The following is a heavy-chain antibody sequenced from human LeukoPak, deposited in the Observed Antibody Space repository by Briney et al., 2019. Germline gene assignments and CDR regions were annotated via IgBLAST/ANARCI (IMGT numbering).Heavy chain of an antibody. CDR2: IRYSGLA. J-gene: IGHJ6*03. Sequence: PSETLSLTCTVSGGSISDHYWSWIGKAPGKELKWIGYIRYSGLANYNRDLKSRVTISVDASENQFSLKRSSVTAADTAVYYCARVHREGIYFLQYIDVWGKGTTVIVSS. CDR3: ARVHREGIYFLQYIDV. CDR1: GGSISDHY. V-gene: IGHV4-59*11. D-gene: IGHD2/OR15-2a*01.